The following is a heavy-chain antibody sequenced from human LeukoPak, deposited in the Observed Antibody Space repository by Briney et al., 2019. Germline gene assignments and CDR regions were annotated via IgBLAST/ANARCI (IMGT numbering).Heavy chain of an antibody. CDR2: IYHSGST. J-gene: IGHJ4*02. Sequence: PGGSLRLSCAASGFTFSDYWMNWVRQPPGKGLEWIGEIYHSGSTNYNPSLKSRVTISVDKSKNQFSLKLSSVTAADTAVYYCARDRDYSSGWYEIDYWGQGTLVTVSS. D-gene: IGHD6-19*01. V-gene: IGHV4-4*02. CDR3: ARDRDYSSGWYEIDY. CDR1: GFTFSDYW.